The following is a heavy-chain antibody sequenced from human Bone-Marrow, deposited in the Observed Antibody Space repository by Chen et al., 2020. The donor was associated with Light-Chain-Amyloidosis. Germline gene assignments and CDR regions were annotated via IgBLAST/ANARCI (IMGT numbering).Heavy chain of an antibody. CDR1: GFTFDNFG. J-gene: IGHJ4*02. CDR3: VRAAEGGTYLEGIDH. Sequence: EVQLVESGGGVARPGGSLRLSCAASGFTFDNFGMNWVRQGPGKGLEWVSGSSWNGGRTGYSESVKGRFTISRDNAKNSLYLQMNSLRPEDTAFYYCVRAAEGGTYLEGIDHWGQGTLVTVSP. CDR2: SSWNGGRT. D-gene: IGHD1-26*01. V-gene: IGHV3-20*04.